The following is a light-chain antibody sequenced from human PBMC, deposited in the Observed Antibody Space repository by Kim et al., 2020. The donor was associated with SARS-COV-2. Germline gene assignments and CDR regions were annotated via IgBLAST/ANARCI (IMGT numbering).Light chain of an antibody. CDR2: LGS. V-gene: IGKV2-28*01. CDR1: QSLLHSDGYHY. J-gene: IGKJ1*01. CDR3: MQALQTWT. Sequence: DIVMTQSPLSLPVTPGEPASISCRSSQSLLHSDGYHYLEWYLQKPGQSPQLLIYLGSNRASGVPDRFSGSGSGTDFTLKISRVEAEDVGIYYCMQALQTWTFGQGTKVDIK.